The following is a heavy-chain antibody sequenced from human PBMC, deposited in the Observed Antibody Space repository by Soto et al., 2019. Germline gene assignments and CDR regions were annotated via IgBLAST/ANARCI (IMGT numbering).Heavy chain of an antibody. D-gene: IGHD6-13*01. CDR1: GGSISSSSYY. CDR3: ARRYSSSFDY. Sequence: SETLSLTCIVSGGSISSSSYYWGWIRQPPGKGLEWIGSIYYSGSTYYNPSLKSRVTISVDTSKNQFSLKLSSVTAADTAVYYCARRYSSSFDYWGQGTLVTVSS. J-gene: IGHJ4*02. CDR2: IYYSGST. V-gene: IGHV4-39*01.